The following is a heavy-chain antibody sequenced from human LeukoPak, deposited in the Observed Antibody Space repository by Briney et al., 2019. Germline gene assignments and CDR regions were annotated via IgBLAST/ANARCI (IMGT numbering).Heavy chain of an antibody. D-gene: IGHD7-27*01. CDR3: ARHGPNWGDEFDI. CDR1: GYSFTNYW. J-gene: IGHJ3*02. V-gene: IGHV5-51*01. CDR2: IYPGDSDT. Sequence: GESLKTSWKGSGYSFTNYWIGGVRQSPGKGLELMGMIYPGDSDTRYSPSFQGQVTISAAKSISTAYLQWSSMRASDTAMYYCARHGPNWGDEFDIWGQGTMVTVSS.